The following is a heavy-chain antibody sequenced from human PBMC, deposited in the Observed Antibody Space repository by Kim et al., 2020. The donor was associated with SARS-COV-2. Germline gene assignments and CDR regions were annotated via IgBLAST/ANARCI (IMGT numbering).Heavy chain of an antibody. V-gene: IGHV4-34*01. CDR2: INHSGST. CDR3: ARGLGISIVVVTTFDY. CDR1: GGSFSGYY. Sequence: SETLSLTCAVYGGSFSGYYWSWIRQPPGKGLEWIGEINHSGSTNYNPSLKSRVTISVDTSKNQFSLKLSSVTAADTAVYYCARGLGISIVVVTTFDYWGQGTLVTVSS. D-gene: IGHD3-22*01. J-gene: IGHJ4*02.